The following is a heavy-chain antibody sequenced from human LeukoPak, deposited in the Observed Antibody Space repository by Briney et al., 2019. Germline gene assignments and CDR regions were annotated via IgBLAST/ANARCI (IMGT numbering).Heavy chain of an antibody. Sequence: SETLSLTCAVYGGSSSGYYWSWIRQPPGKGLEWIGEINHSGSTNYNPSLKSRVTISVDTSKNQFSLKLSSVTAADTAVYYCARHIARDYVWGSYRGGAGFDYWGQGTLVTVSS. V-gene: IGHV4-34*01. CDR1: GGSSSGYY. CDR3: ARHIARDYVWGSYRGGAGFDY. J-gene: IGHJ4*02. D-gene: IGHD3-16*02. CDR2: INHSGST.